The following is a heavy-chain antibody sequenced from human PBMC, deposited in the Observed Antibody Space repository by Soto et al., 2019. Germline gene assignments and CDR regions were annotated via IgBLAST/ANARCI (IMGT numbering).Heavy chain of an antibody. D-gene: IGHD1-26*01. CDR2: IWHDGSGT. Sequence: QVKLVESGGGVVQPGRSLRLYCAASGFVFNMYGMHWVRQAPGKGLEWVGIIWHDGSGTYYADALKGRFTISRDNSKNTLFLQMDSLTVEDTAVYYCVRDPVALRNRVRVGYFNLWGRGTQVTVSS. CDR3: VRDPVALRNRVRVGYFNL. V-gene: IGHV3-33*01. J-gene: IGHJ2*01. CDR1: GFVFNMYG.